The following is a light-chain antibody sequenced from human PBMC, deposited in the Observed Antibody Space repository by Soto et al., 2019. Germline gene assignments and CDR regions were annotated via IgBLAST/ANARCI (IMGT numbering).Light chain of an antibody. CDR3: QHYGWSPPWT. CDR2: GAF. CDR1: QGISSDN. Sequence: EIVLTQSPGTVSLSPGERATLSCRTSQGISSDNLAWYQQKPGQAPRLLIYGAFTRATGIPDRFSGSGSGTDFTLTISRLEPEDFVAHYCQHYGWSPPWTFGQGTKVEIK. V-gene: IGKV3-20*01. J-gene: IGKJ1*01.